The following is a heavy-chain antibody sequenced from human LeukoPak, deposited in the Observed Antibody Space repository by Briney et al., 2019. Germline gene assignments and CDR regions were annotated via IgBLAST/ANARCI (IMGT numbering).Heavy chain of an antibody. CDR2: ISYDGSNK. CDR3: AREVGSSWYLWFDP. D-gene: IGHD6-13*01. CDR1: GFTFSSYA. V-gene: IGHV3-30*04. Sequence: GGSLRLSCAASGFTFSSYAMHWVRQAPGKGLEWVAVISYDGSNKYYADSVKGRFTISRDNSKNTLYLQMNSLRAEDTAVYYCAREVGSSWYLWFDPWGQGTLVTVSS. J-gene: IGHJ5*02.